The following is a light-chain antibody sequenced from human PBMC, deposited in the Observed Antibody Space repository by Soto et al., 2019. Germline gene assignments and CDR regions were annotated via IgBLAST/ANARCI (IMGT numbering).Light chain of an antibody. CDR1: QGINTY. CDR2: DAS. Sequence: DIQLTQSPSFLSASVGDRVTITCRASQGINTYLAWYQQKLGKAPKVLIYDASKLHSGVPSRFSGSGSGTEFSLTISSLQPEDFATYFCQQLNTYSSFGGGTKVEIK. J-gene: IGKJ4*01. V-gene: IGKV1-9*01. CDR3: QQLNTYSS.